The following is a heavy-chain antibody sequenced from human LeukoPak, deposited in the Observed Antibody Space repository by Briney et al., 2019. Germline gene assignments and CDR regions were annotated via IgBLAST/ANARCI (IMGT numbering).Heavy chain of an antibody. CDR3: ARFNYDSSGYLAFDY. CDR2: INPSGGST. CDR1: GYTFTSYY. D-gene: IGHD3-22*01. V-gene: IGHV1-46*01. Sequence: ASVKVSCKASGYTFTSYYMHWVRQAPGQGLEWMGIINPSGGSTSYAQKFQGRVTMTRDTSTSTVYMELSSPRSEDTAVYYCARFNYDSSGYLAFDYWGQGTLVTVSS. J-gene: IGHJ4*02.